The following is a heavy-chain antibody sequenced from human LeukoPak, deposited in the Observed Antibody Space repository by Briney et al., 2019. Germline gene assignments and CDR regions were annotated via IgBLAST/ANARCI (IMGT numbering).Heavy chain of an antibody. CDR1: GFTFSTYA. CDR3: VRDWPGDSYGADP. CDR2: IKQDGSQK. D-gene: IGHD5-18*01. V-gene: IGHV3-7*01. Sequence: GGSLRLSCAASGFTFSTYAMNWVRQAPGKGLEWVANIKQDGSQKYYVDSVKGRFTISRDNAKNSLYLQMNSLRADDTAVYYCVRDWPGDSYGADPWGQGTLVTVSS. J-gene: IGHJ5*02.